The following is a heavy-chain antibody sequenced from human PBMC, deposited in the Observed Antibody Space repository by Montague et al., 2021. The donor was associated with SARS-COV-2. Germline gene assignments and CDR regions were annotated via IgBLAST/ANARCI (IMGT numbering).Heavy chain of an antibody. D-gene: IGHD3-22*01. CDR3: ARGVYYDGSGYYSFDY. Sequence: YNDYALSVKSRITINPDTSKNHFSLQLNSVTPEDTAIYYCARGVYYDGSGYYSFDYWGQGTLVTVSS. V-gene: IGHV6-1*01. J-gene: IGHJ4*02. CDR2: YN.